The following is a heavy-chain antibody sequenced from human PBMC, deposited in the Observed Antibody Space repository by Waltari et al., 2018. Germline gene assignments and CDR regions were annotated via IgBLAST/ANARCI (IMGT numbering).Heavy chain of an antibody. Sequence: QVQLVQSGAEVKKPGASVTVSCKASGYTFTSYDINWVRQAPGQGLEWMGWMNPNSGNTGYAQKFQGRVTMTRNTSISTAYMELSSLRSEDTAVYYCARGSYYDSSGYSTSDAFDIWGQGTMVTVSS. CDR3: ARGSYYDSSGYSTSDAFDI. D-gene: IGHD3-22*01. CDR2: MNPNSGNT. V-gene: IGHV1-8*01. CDR1: GYTFTSYD. J-gene: IGHJ3*02.